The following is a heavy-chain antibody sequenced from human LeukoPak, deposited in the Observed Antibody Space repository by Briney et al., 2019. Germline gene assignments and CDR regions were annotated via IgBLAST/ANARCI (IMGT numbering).Heavy chain of an antibody. J-gene: IGHJ3*02. V-gene: IGHV3-33*06. CDR2: IWFDGTST. D-gene: IGHD3-22*01. CDR1: GFTFRNFG. CDR3: VKGPLYYYDPTGPPDAFDI. Sequence: GRSLRLSCAASGFTFRNFGMFWVRQAPGKGLEWVAVIWFDGTSTDYADSVKGRFTISRDNSNNRLYLQMNSLRAEDTAVYYCVKGPLYYYDPTGPPDAFDIWGQGTLVTVSS.